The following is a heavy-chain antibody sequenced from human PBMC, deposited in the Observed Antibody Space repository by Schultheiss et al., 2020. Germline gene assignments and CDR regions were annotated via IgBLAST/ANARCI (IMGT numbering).Heavy chain of an antibody. CDR2: IYWDDDK. D-gene: IGHD5-12*01. J-gene: IGHJ4*02. Sequence: SGPTLVKPTQTLTLTCTFSGFSLSTSGVGVGWIRQPPGKALEWLALIYWDDDKRYSPSLKSRLTITKDTSKNQVVLTMTNMDPVDTATYYCARISRGVATIYFDYWGQGTLVTVSS. CDR1: GFSLSTSGVG. CDR3: ARISRGVATIYFDY. V-gene: IGHV2-5*02.